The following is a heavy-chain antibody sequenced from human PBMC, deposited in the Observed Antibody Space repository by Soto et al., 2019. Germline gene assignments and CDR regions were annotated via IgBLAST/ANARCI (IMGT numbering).Heavy chain of an antibody. V-gene: IGHV4-4*02. CDR2: IYLNGATNFGST. CDR3: ARGTGSYYVQFLQ. J-gene: IGHJ1*01. CDR1: GTSVSTGNW. D-gene: IGHD1-26*01. Sequence: QVQLQESGPGLVKPSGTLSLACNVSGTSVSTGNWLSWVRQPPGKGLEWIAEIYLNGATNFGSTNYNPSLKSRVTVSIDEAQNQFSLSLSSVNAADTAVYYCARGTGSYYVQFLQWGQGTLVTVSS.